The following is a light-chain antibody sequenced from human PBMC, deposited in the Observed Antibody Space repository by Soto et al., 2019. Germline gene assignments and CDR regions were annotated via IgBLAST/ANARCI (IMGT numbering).Light chain of an antibody. CDR1: SRDVGAYNS. CDR2: EVS. CDR3: SSYTSTSTLVV. Sequence: QSALTQPASVSGSPGQSITISCTGTSRDVGAYNSVSWYQQHPGKAPQLMIYEVSNRPSGVSNRFSGSKSGNTASLTISGLQAEDETDYYCSSYTSTSTLVVFGGGTKLTVL. J-gene: IGLJ2*01. V-gene: IGLV2-14*03.